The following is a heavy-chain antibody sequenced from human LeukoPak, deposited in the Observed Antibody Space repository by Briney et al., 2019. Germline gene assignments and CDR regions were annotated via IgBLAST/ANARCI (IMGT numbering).Heavy chain of an antibody. CDR3: VRDLNWAFDY. CDR2: IRSESSGT. D-gene: IGHD3-16*01. Sequence: GGSLRLSCAASGFTFSSYAMNWVRQAPGKELEWISNIRSESSGTTYADSVKGRFTISRDNAENSLYLQINSLRADDTAAYYCVRDLNWAFDYWGQGALVTVSS. J-gene: IGHJ4*02. V-gene: IGHV3-48*01. CDR1: GFTFSSYA.